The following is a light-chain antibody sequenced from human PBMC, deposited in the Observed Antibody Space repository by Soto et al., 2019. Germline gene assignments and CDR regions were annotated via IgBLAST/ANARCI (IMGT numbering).Light chain of an antibody. Sequence: QSVLTQPPSASGTPGQRVTISCSGGNSNIGANTVNWYQQLPGTAPKLLIYSTNLRPSGVPDRFSGSKSDTSGSLVISGLQSEDEADHYCAAWDDRLNGPVFGGGTKVTVL. CDR3: AAWDDRLNGPV. CDR2: STN. J-gene: IGLJ2*01. CDR1: NSNIGANT. V-gene: IGLV1-44*01.